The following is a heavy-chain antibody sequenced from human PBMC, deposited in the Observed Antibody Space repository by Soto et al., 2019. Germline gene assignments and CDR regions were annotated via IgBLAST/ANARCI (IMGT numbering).Heavy chain of an antibody. Sequence: QVTLKESGPVLVKPTETLTLTCTVSGFSLSNARMGVSWIRQPPGKALEWLAHIFSNDEKSYSTSLKSRLTISKDTSKSQVVLTMTNMDPVDTATYYCARRGVTRGGYYYYGMDVWGQGTTVTVSS. V-gene: IGHV2-26*01. J-gene: IGHJ6*02. CDR1: GFSLSNARMG. D-gene: IGHD2-21*02. CDR3: ARRGVTRGGYYYYGMDV. CDR2: IFSNDEK.